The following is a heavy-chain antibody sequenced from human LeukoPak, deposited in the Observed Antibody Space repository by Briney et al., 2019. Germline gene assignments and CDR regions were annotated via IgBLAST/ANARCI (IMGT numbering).Heavy chain of an antibody. CDR3: ARAWPIVVVPAAMKIAAAGIFDY. V-gene: IGHV4-59*01. Sequence: SETLSLTCTVSGGSISSYYRSWIRQPPGKGLEWIGYIYYSGSTNYNPSLKSRVTISVDTSKNQFSLKLSSVTAADTAVYYCARAWPIVVVPAAMKIAAAGIFDYWGQGTLVTVSS. D-gene: IGHD2-2*01. CDR2: IYYSGST. CDR1: GGSISSYY. J-gene: IGHJ4*02.